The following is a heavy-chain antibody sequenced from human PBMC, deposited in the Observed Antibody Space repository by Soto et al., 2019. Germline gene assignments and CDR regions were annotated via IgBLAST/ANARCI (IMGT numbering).Heavy chain of an antibody. J-gene: IGHJ4*01. CDR3: ARGRITMIVVGDYFDY. CDR1: GGSFSGYY. D-gene: IGHD3-22*01. CDR2: INHSGST. V-gene: IGHV4-34*01. Sequence: PSETLSLTCAVYGGSFSGYYWSWIRQPPGKGLEWIGEINHSGSTNYNPSLKSRVTISVDTSKNQFSLKLSSVTAADTAVYYCARGRITMIVVGDYFDYWGHGTLVTVSS.